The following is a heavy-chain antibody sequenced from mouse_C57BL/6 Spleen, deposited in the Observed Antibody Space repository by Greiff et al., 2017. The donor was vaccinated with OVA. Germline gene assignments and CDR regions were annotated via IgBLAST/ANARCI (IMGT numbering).Heavy chain of an antibody. V-gene: IGHV1-22*01. D-gene: IGHD2-4*01. Sequence: VQLKQSGPELVKPGASVKMSCKASGYTFTDYNMHWVKQSHGKSLEWIGYINPNNGGTSYNQKFKGKATLTVNKSSSTAYMELRSLTSEDSAVYYCARSLYDYDEFAYWGQGTLVTVSA. CDR3: ARSLYDYDEFAY. CDR2: INPNNGGT. CDR1: GYTFTDYN. J-gene: IGHJ3*01.